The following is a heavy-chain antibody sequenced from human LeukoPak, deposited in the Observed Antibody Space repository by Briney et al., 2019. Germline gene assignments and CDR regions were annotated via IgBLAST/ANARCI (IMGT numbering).Heavy chain of an antibody. V-gene: IGHV4-39*01. CDR2: IYYSGST. CDR1: GGSISSSSYY. CDR3: ASPEIVVVISPSYAFDI. J-gene: IGHJ3*02. D-gene: IGHD3-22*01. Sequence: PSETLSLTCTVSGGSISSSSYYWGWIRQPPGKGLEWIGSIYYSGSTYYNPSLKSRVTISVDTSKNQFSLKLSSVTAADTAVYYCASPEIVVVISPSYAFDIWGHGTMVTVSS.